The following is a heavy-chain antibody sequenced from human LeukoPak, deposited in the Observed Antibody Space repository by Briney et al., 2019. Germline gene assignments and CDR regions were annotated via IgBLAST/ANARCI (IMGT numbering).Heavy chain of an antibody. CDR2: INPNSGGT. J-gene: IGHJ3*02. CDR3: ATLWGQNHDAFDI. V-gene: IGHV1-2*02. D-gene: IGHD3-16*01. CDR1: GYTFTGYY. Sequence: GASVKVSCKASGYTFTGYYMHWVRQAPGQGLEWMGWINPNSGGTNYAQKFQGRVTMTGDTSISTAYMELSRLRSDDTAVYYCATLWGQNHDAFDIWGQGTMVTVSS.